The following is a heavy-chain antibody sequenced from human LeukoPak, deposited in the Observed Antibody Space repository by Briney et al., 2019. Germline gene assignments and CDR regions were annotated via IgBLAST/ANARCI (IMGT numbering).Heavy chain of an antibody. D-gene: IGHD2-8*01. J-gene: IGHJ4*02. V-gene: IGHV3-9*01. Sequence: GRSLRLSCAASGFTFDDYAMHWVRQAPGKGLEWVSGISWNSAGIGYADSAKGRITISRDNAKNSLYLQMNSLRAEDTAFYYCAKGFQYDLRGASFDYWGQGTLVTVSS. CDR3: AKGFQYDLRGASFDY. CDR1: GFTFDDYA. CDR2: ISWNSAGI.